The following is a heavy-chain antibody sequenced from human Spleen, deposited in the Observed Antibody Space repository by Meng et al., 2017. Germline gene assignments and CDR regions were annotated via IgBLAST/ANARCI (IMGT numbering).Heavy chain of an antibody. J-gene: IGHJ3*02. CDR3: ARDAQYYDESSGDYVAGDAFDI. CDR2: IWYDASNK. Sequence: LSLTCAASGFTFSNCDMHWVRQAPGKGLEWVAIIWYDASNKYYADSVKGRFTISRDNSKSTLCLQMNSLRAEDTAVYSCARDAQYYDESSGDYVAGDAFDIWGQGTMVTVSS. D-gene: IGHD3-22*01. V-gene: IGHV3-33*01. CDR1: GFTFSNCD.